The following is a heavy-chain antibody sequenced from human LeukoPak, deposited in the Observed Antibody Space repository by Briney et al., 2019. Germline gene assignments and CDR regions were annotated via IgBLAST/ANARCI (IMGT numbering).Heavy chain of an antibody. V-gene: IGHV1-24*01. J-gene: IGHJ4*02. CDR1: GYTLTELS. CDR3: ATAQWELLPFDY. CDR2: FDPEDGET. Sequence: ASVKVSCKVSGYTLTELSMHWVRQAPGKGLEWMGGFDPEDGETIYARKFQGRVTMTEDTSTDTAYMELSSLRSEDTAVYYCATAQWELLPFDYWGQGTLVTVSS. D-gene: IGHD1-26*01.